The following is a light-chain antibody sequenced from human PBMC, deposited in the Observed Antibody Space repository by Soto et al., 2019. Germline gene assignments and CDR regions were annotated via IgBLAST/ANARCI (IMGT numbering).Light chain of an antibody. Sequence: DIVMTQSPASLAVSLGERATINCKSSQSILYSSNNKNYLVWYQQKPGQPPKLLIYWASTRESGVPDRFSGSGSGTDFTLTISSLQAEDVAVYYCQQYYSTPPTFGGGTKVDI. CDR3: QQYYSTPPT. J-gene: IGKJ4*01. V-gene: IGKV4-1*01. CDR2: WAS. CDR1: QSILYSSNNKNY.